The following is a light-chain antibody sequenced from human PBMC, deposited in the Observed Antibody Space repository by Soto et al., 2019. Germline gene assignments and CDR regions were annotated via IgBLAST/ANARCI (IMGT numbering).Light chain of an antibody. J-gene: IGLJ1*01. Sequence: QSVLAPPASVSGSPGQSITISCTGTSSDVGAYDFVSWYQQHPDKAPKLMIYEVSNRPSGVSYRFSGSKSVNTATLTISGLQAEDEADYYCSSYTTSSTRVFGTGTKVTVL. CDR1: SSDVGAYDF. CDR2: EVS. V-gene: IGLV2-14*03. CDR3: SSYTTSSTRV.